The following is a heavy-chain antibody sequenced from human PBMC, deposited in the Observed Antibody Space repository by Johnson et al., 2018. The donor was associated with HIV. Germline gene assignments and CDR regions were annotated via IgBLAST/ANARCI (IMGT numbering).Heavy chain of an antibody. D-gene: IGHD6-6*01. V-gene: IGHV3-NL1*01. CDR2: ISGSGGNT. CDR3: ARDGGGARQGAFDI. CDR1: GFTFSSYG. J-gene: IGHJ3*02. Sequence: QVQLVESGGGVVQPGGSLRLSCAASGFTFSSYGMHWVRQAPGKGLEWVSTISGSGGNTYYADSVKGWFTSSRDNSKNTLYLQMNSLRAEDTALYYCARDGGGARQGAFDIWGQGTMVTVSS.